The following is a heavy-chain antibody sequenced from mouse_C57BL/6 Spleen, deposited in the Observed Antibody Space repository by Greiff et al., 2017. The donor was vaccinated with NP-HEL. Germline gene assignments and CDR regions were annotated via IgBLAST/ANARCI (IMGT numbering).Heavy chain of an antibody. V-gene: IGHV3-6*01. D-gene: IGHD2-10*02. CDR1: GYSITSGYY. CDR3: AREGYGTFAY. CDR2: ISYDGSN. Sequence: EVQLQQSGPGLVKPSQSLSLTCSVTGYSITSGYYWNWIRQFPGNKLEWMGYISYDGSNNYNPSLKNRIYITRDTSKNQFFLKLNSVTTEDTATYYCAREGYGTFAYWGQGTLVTVSA. J-gene: IGHJ3*01.